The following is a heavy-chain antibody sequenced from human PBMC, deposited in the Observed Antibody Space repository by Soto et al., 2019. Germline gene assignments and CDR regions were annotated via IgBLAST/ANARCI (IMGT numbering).Heavy chain of an antibody. CDR3: ARGAATGPNGFDP. Sequence: QVQLQEACPGLVKPSETLSLSCTVSGGSISSDYWSWIRQPAVKGLERMWLILPGGSTAYHPSLKSRVTIAVHTSTNQISLTLTSVPAAHTAVYFCARGAATGPNGFDPRVPGTLVTVSS. V-gene: IGHV4-4*07. J-gene: IGHJ5*02. D-gene: IGHD1-1*01. CDR1: GGSISSDY. CDR2: ILPGGST.